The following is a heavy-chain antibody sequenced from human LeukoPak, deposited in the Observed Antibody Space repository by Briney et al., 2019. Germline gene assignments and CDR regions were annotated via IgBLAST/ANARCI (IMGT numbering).Heavy chain of an antibody. V-gene: IGHV3-23*01. J-gene: IGHJ4*02. CDR1: GFTFSSYA. CDR3: AKDYQAHYYGSGRYYANFDY. CDR2: ISGSGGST. D-gene: IGHD3-10*01. Sequence: GGSLRLSCAASGFTFSSYAMSWVRQAPGKGLEWVSAISGSGGSTYYADSVKGRFTISRDNSKNTLYLQMNSLRAEDTAVYYCAKDYQAHYYGSGRYYANFDYWGQGTLVTVSS.